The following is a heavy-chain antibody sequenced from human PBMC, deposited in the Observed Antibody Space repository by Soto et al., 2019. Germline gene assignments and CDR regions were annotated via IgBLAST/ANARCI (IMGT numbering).Heavy chain of an antibody. CDR2: ISGGGYST. Sequence: GGSLRLSCAASGFTFSSFAMSWVRQAPGKGLEWVSSISGGGYSTYYADSVKGRFTISRDNSKNTLYLQMNSLRAEDTAVYYCAKARGQWLVGDFDYWGQGTLVTVSS. CDR1: GFTFSSFA. V-gene: IGHV3-23*01. CDR3: AKARGQWLVGDFDY. J-gene: IGHJ4*02. D-gene: IGHD6-19*01.